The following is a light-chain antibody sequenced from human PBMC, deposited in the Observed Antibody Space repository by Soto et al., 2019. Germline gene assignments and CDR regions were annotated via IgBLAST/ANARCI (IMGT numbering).Light chain of an antibody. J-gene: IGLJ2*01. V-gene: IGLV2-11*01. CDR1: SSDVGFYNY. CDR2: DVS. Sequence: QSVLTQPRSVSGSPGQSVTISCTGTSSDVGFYNYVSWYQQHPGKAPKLMIYDVSGRPSGVPDRFSGSKSGNTASLTISGLQAVDEAEYYCCSYAGSYTVIFGGGTKLTVL. CDR3: CSYAGSYTVI.